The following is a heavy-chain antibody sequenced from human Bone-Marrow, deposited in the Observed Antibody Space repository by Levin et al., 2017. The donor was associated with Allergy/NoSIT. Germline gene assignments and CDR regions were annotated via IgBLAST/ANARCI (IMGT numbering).Heavy chain of an antibody. D-gene: IGHD3-16*01. CDR3: TRGGDASTFDY. J-gene: IGHJ4*02. CDR1: GFTFSNYW. CDR2: INNEGSHT. Sequence: GESLKISCAASGFTFSNYWMNWVRQVPGKGLVWVSRINNEGSHTIYADSVEGRFTISRDNAKNTVYLQMNSLRADDMAVYYCTRGGDASTFDYWGQGALVTVSS. V-gene: IGHV3-74*01.